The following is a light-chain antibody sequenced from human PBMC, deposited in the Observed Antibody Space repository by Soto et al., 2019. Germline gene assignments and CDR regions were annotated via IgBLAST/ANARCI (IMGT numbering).Light chain of an antibody. CDR1: DVGGYNY. CDR3: SSYTSTSTRV. Sequence: DVGGYNYVSWYQHPPGKAPKLMISEVSNRPSGVSNRFSGSKSGNTASLTISGLQAEDEADYYCSSYTSTSTRVFGTGTKVTVL. CDR2: EVS. V-gene: IGLV2-14*01. J-gene: IGLJ1*01.